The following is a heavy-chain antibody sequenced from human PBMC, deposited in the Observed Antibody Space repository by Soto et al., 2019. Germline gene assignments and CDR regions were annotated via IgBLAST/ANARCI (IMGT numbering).Heavy chain of an antibody. CDR2: VNPNSGYT. J-gene: IGHJ4*02. Sequence: QVQLVQSGAEVKKPGASVTVSCKASGYTFTNYDITWVRQAAGQGLEWVGWVNPNSGYTAYAEKFVGRVTMTRNTPLRTAYMELSSLTSGDTAVYYCARSYSYGSNDYWGQGTLVTVS. D-gene: IGHD5-18*01. CDR3: ARSYSYGSNDY. CDR1: GYTFTNYD. V-gene: IGHV1-8*01.